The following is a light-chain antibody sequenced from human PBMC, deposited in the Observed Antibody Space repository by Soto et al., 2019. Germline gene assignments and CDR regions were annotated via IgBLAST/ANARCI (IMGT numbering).Light chain of an antibody. Sequence: QSVLTQPPSASGTPGQRVTIPCSGGSSNIGTNHVYWYQHLPGTAPKLLIYIHTLWPSGVPDRFSPSKSGTSASLDISGLRSDDEADYYCAAWDDSLSGWVFGGGTQVTVL. CDR2: IHT. J-gene: IGLJ3*02. V-gene: IGLV1-47*01. CDR3: AAWDDSLSGWV. CDR1: SSNIGTNH.